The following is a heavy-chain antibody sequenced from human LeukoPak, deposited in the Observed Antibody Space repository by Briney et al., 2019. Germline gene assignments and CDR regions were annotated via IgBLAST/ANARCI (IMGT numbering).Heavy chain of an antibody. CDR1: VYSFTAFY. V-gene: IGHV1-2*02. J-gene: IGHJ3*02. D-gene: IGHD6-25*01. CDR2: IHPRRGDT. CDR3: ARDRAAGGRRAFDI. Sequence: GASVQVSCQTSVYSFTAFYIHWVRQAPGQEMAWMGWIHPRRGDTNEAQKFQGRVTITADESTSTAYMELSSLRSEDTAVYYCARDRAAGGRRAFDIWGQGTMVTVSS.